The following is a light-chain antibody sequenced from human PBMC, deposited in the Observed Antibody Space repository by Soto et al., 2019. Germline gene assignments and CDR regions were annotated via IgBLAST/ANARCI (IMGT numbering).Light chain of an antibody. CDR3: QQSYKMPS. J-gene: IGKJ5*01. CDR2: ATS. V-gene: IGKV1-39*01. CDR1: QSISSY. Sequence: DIQMTQSPSSVSASVGDRVTITCRASQSISSYLNWYQHKPGKGPTLLIHATSNLQIGVPSRFSGSGSGTEFTLTISSLEPEDFGTYYCQQSYKMPSFGQGTRLEIK.